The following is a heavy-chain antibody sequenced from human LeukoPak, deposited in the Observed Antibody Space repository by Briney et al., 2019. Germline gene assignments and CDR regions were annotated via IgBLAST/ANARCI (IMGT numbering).Heavy chain of an antibody. CDR1: GGSMNGGLYY. V-gene: IGHV4-39*01. D-gene: IGHD4-17*01. Sequence: SETLSLTCSVSGGSMNGGLYYWGWIRPSPGQGLEWIGSAFNSGSTSYNPSLKSRVTISVDTSKNELSLKLSSVTAADTAVYYCARNATTVNHVYKYFDYWGQGTRVTVSS. J-gene: IGHJ4*02. CDR3: ARNATTVNHVYKYFDY. CDR2: AFNSGST.